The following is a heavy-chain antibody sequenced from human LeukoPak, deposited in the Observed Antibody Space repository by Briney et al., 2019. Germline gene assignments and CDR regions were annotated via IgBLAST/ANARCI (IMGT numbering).Heavy chain of an antibody. CDR3: AKDLDCNNYGFDY. V-gene: IGHV3-30*02. CDR1: GFTFSSYG. CDR2: IRYDGSNK. D-gene: IGHD4-11*01. Sequence: GGSLRLSCAASGFTFSSYGMHWVRQAPGKGLEWVAFIRYDGSNKYYADSVKGRFTTSRDNSKNTLYLQMNSLRAEDTAVYYCAKDLDCNNYGFDYWGQGTLVTVSS. J-gene: IGHJ4*02.